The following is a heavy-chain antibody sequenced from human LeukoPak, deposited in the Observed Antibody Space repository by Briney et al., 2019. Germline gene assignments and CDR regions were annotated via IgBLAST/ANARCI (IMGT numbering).Heavy chain of an antibody. CDR2: IYYSGST. CDR3: ARETGDYSNYASISLDY. V-gene: IGHV4-39*07. CDR1: GGSISSSSYY. D-gene: IGHD4-11*01. Sequence: TSETLSLTCTVSGGSISSSSYYWGWIRQPPGKGLEWIGSIYYSGSTYYNPSLKSRVTISVDTSKNQFSLKLSSVTAADTAVYYCARETGDYSNYASISLDYWGQGTLVTVSS. J-gene: IGHJ4*02.